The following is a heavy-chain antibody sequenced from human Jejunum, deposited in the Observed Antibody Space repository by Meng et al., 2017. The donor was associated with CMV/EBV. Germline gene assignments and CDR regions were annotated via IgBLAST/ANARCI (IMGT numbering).Heavy chain of an antibody. J-gene: IGHJ4*02. CDR3: ARDGATGYFGDYFFDY. Sequence: TFSYYFMHWVRQAPGKGLEHVSLISSNGGSVYYADSVKGRFTISRDNSKNTLYLQMGSLRAEDMAVYYCARDGATGYFGDYFFDYWGQGTRVTVSS. D-gene: IGHD3-9*01. CDR2: ISSNGGSV. V-gene: IGHV3-64*02. CDR1: TFSYYF.